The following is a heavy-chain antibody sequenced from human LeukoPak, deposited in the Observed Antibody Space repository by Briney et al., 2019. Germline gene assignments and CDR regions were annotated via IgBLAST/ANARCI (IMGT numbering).Heavy chain of an antibody. CDR1: GGTISSYY. Sequence: KPSETLSLTCTVSGGTISSYYWSWIRQPPGKGLEWIGYIYYNGSTNYNPSLKSRVTISVDTSKNQFSLDLSSVTAADTAVYYCTRGSIAYYYMDVWGKGTTVTISS. V-gene: IGHV4-59*01. CDR2: IYYNGST. J-gene: IGHJ6*03. CDR3: TRGSIAYYYMDV. D-gene: IGHD3-22*01.